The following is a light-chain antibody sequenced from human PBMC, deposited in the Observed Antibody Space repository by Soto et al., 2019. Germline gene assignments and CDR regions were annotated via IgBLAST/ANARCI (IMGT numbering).Light chain of an antibody. V-gene: IGKV3-11*01. CDR2: DAS. CDR1: QSVSSY. Sequence: EIVLTQSPATLSLSPGERATLSCRASQSVSSYLAWYQQKPGQVPRLVVSDASNRATGIPGRFSGSGSGTDFPLTISSLEPEDFGVYYCQQRSSWPRTFGQGTKVEIK. CDR3: QQRSSWPRT. J-gene: IGKJ1*01.